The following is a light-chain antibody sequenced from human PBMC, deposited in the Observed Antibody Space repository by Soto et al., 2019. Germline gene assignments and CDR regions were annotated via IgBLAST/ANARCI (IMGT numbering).Light chain of an antibody. J-gene: IGLJ1*01. CDR1: SSDIDAYNY. CDR2: DVS. CDR3: SSYTSSNTPYV. Sequence: QSALTQSASVSGSPGQSITISCTGTSSDIDAYNYVSWYQQHPGKAPKVMIHDVSNRPSGVSSRFSGSKSGNTASLTISGLQAEDEADYYCSSYTSSNTPYVFGTGTQLTVL. V-gene: IGLV2-14*01.